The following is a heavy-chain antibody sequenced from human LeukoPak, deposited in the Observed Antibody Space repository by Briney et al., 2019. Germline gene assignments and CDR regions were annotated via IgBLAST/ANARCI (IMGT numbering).Heavy chain of an antibody. CDR2: FDPEDGET. D-gene: IGHD2-2*01. J-gene: IGHJ4*02. V-gene: IGHV1-24*01. Sequence: GAPVKVSCKVSGYTLTELSMHWVRQAPGKGLEWMGGFDPEDGETIYAQKFQGRVTMTEDTSTDTAYMELSSLRSEDTAVYYCATDRSTGGYFDYWGQGTLVTVSS. CDR3: ATDRSTGGYFDY. CDR1: GYTLTELS.